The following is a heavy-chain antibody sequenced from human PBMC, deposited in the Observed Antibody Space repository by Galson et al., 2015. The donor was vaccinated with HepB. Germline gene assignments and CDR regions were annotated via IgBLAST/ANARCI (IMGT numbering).Heavy chain of an antibody. J-gene: IGHJ5*02. CDR1: GFTFSSYG. Sequence: SLRLSCAASGFTFSSYGMHWVRQAPGKGLEWEAFIRYDGSNKYYADSVKGRFTISRDNSKNTLYLQMNSLRAEDTAVYYCAKEGSSTVTKVNNWFDPWGQGTLVTVSS. D-gene: IGHD4-17*01. CDR2: IRYDGSNK. CDR3: AKEGSSTVTKVNNWFDP. V-gene: IGHV3-30*02.